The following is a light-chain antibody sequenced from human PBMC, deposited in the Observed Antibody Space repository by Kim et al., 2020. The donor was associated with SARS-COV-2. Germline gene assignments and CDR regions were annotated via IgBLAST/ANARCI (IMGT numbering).Light chain of an antibody. V-gene: IGKV1D-16*01. J-gene: IGKJ1*01. CDR1: EGISSW. Sequence: DIQMTQSPSFVSASVGDRLTITCRASEGISSWLAWYQQKPEKDPKSLIYAASCLQSGVPSRFSGSGSGTDFTLTISSLQPADFATYYCQQYDSNPWTFGQGTKVDIK. CDR3: QQYDSNPWT. CDR2: AAS.